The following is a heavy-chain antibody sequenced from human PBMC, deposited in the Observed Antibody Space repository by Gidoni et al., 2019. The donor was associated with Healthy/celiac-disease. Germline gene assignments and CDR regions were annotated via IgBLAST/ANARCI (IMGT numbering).Heavy chain of an antibody. D-gene: IGHD2-2*01. J-gene: IGHJ6*03. CDR3: AREGYCSITSCYVVYYYYYYMDV. V-gene: IGHV3-30*01. CDR2: ISYDGSNK. CDR1: GFTFSSYA. Sequence: QVQLVSSGGGVVQPGRSLRLCCAASGFTFSSYAMHWVRQAPGKGLEWVAVISYDGSNKYYADSVKGRFTISRENSKNTLYLQMNSLRAEDTAVYYCAREGYCSITSCYVVYYYYYYMDVWGKGTTVTVSS.